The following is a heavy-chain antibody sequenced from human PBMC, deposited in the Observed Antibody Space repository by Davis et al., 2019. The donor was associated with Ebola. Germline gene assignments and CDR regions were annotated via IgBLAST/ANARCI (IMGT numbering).Heavy chain of an antibody. J-gene: IGHJ4*02. CDR1: GFTLSSYW. CDR3: ARSSYQPDY. D-gene: IGHD2-2*01. CDR2: INPDGSFT. V-gene: IGHV3-74*01. Sequence: PGGSLRLSCAASGFTLSSYWMHWVRQAPGKGLVWVSRINPDGSFTDYADSVQGRFSISRDSTSNTLYLQRNALRAEDTAVHYCARSSYQPDYWGQGTLVTVSS.